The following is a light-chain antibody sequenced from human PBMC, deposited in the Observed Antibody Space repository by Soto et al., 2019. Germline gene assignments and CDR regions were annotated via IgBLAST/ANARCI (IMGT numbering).Light chain of an antibody. J-gene: IGLJ3*02. V-gene: IGLV3-21*04. CDR2: YDS. Sequence: SSELTQPPSVSVAPGKTARITCGGNNIGSKSVHWYQQKPGQAPVLVIYYDSDRPSGIPERFSGSNSGNTATLTISRVEAGDEADYYCQVWDSSSDHPGNWVFGGGTKLTVL. CDR3: QVWDSSSDHPGNWV. CDR1: NIGSKS.